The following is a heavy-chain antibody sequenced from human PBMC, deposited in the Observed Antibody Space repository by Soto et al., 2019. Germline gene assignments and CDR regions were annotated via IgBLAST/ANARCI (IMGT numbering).Heavy chain of an antibody. J-gene: IGHJ6*03. CDR3: ARKGSPGYVHGLAGRHEWFYYYMDV. D-gene: IGHD6-19*01. V-gene: IGHV4-39*01. CDR1: GGAISSDSYY. CDR2: TRHSGKT. Sequence: QLQLQESGPGLVKPSETLSLSCTVSGGAISSDSYYWVWIRQGPGKGLEWIGNTRHSGKTDYSPSLNSRGTISVDTSNNQCSLKVSSVTAADTAVYFCARKGSPGYVHGLAGRHEWFYYYMDVWGKGTTVTVSS.